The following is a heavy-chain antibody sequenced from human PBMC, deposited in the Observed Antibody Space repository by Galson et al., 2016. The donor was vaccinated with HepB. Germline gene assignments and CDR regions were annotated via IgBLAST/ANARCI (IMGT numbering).Heavy chain of an antibody. J-gene: IGHJ6*02. CDR3: ARDVRPRQPHYYGMDV. V-gene: IGHV3-23*01. CDR2: IRSTGATT. Sequence: SLRLSCAVSGFTVSDYAMSWVRQAPGKGPAWVSAIRSTGATTYHADSVKGRFTISRDNSKNKRYMQMNSLSAEATSVYYCARDVRPRQPHYYGMDVWGQGTTVTVSS. D-gene: IGHD1-1*01. CDR1: GFTVSDYA.